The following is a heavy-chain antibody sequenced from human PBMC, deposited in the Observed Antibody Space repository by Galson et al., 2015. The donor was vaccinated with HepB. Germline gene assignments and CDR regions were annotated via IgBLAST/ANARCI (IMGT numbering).Heavy chain of an antibody. J-gene: IGHJ4*02. CDR3: ARDPVGSSGWYDY. D-gene: IGHD6-19*01. CDR1: GFTVSSNY. V-gene: IGHV3-53*04. CDR2: IYSGGST. Sequence: SLRLSCAASGFTVSSNYMSWVRQAPGKGLEWVSVIYSGGSTYYADSVKGRFTISRHNSKNTLYLQMNSLRAEDTAVYYCARDPVGSSGWYDYWGQGTLVTVSS.